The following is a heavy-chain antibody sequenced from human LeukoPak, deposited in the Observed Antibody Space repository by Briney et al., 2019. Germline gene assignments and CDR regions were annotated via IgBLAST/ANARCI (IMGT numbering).Heavy chain of an antibody. D-gene: IGHD6-13*01. Sequence: PGGSLRLSCAASGFTFSNFAMNWVRQAPGKGLEWVSTISGSGGTTYYADSVKGRFTISRDNSKNTLYLQMNGLRAEDTAIYYCAKDIAAAGTPYYFDYWGQGTLVTVSS. CDR2: ISGSGGTT. J-gene: IGHJ4*02. CDR1: GFTFSNFA. CDR3: AKDIAAAGTPYYFDY. V-gene: IGHV3-23*01.